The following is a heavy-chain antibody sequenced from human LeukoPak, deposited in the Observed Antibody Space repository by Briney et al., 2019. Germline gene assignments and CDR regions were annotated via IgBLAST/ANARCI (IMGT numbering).Heavy chain of an antibody. CDR1: GFSFSVYW. Sequence: GGSLRLSCAASGFSFSVYWMHWVRQAPGKGLEWVANIKQDGSEKYYVDSVKGRFTISRDNAKNSLYLQMNSLRAEDTAVYYCAREEGRWLRDYWGQGTLVTVSS. J-gene: IGHJ4*02. CDR2: IKQDGSEK. CDR3: AREEGRWLRDY. V-gene: IGHV3-7*01. D-gene: IGHD5-24*01.